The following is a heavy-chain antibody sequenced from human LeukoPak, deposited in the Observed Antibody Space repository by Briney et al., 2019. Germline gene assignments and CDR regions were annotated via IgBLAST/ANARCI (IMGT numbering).Heavy chain of an antibody. CDR2: ITESGSYI. J-gene: IGHJ6*02. V-gene: IGHV3-21*04. CDR1: GFTFSSYS. Sequence: KSGGSLRLSCAASGFTFSSYSMNWVRQAPGKGLEYVSSITESGSYIYYADSMKGGFTISRDNAKNSLFLQMNSLRVEDTAVYSCVREGSNGLDVWGQGTTVTVSS. CDR3: VREGSNGLDV.